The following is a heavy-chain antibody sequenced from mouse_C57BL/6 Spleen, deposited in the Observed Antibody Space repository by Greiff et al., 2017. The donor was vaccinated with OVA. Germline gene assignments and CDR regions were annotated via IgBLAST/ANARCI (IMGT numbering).Heavy chain of an antibody. J-gene: IGHJ4*01. V-gene: IGHV1-47*01. Sequence: QVQLKESGAELVKPGASVKMSCKASGYTFTTYPIEWMKQNHGKSLEWIGNFYPYNDDTKYNEKFKGKATLTVEKSSSTVYLELSRLTSDDSAVYYCTISHYYAMDYWGQGTSVTVSS. CDR2: FYPYNDDT. CDR1: GYTFTTYP. CDR3: TISHYYAMDY.